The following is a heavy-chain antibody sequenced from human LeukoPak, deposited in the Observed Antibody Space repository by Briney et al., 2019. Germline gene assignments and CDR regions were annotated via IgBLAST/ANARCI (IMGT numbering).Heavy chain of an antibody. CDR2: INPSGGST. CDR1: GYTFTGYY. J-gene: IGHJ5*02. CDR3: ATVVTAIGGFDP. Sequence: ASVKVSCKASGYTFTGYYMHWVRQAPGQGLEWMGIINPSGGSTSYAQKFQGRVTMTRDMSTSTVYMELSSLRSEDTAVYYCATVVTAIGGFDPWGQGTLVTVSS. V-gene: IGHV1-46*01. D-gene: IGHD2-21*02.